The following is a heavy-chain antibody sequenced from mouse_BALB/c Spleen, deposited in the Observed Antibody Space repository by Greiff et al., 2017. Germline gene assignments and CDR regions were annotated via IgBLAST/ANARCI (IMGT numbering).Heavy chain of an antibody. J-gene: IGHJ1*01. D-gene: IGHD1-1*01. CDR3: ARGDYYYSSSYVWYFDV. Sequence: VQLVESGPELVRPGVSVKISCKGSGYTFTDYAMHWVKQSHAKSLEWIGVISTYYGNTNYNQKFKGKATMTVDKSSSTAYMELARLTSEDSAIYYCARGDYYYSSSYVWYFDVWGAGTTVTVSS. V-gene: IGHV1-67*01. CDR1: GYTFTDYA. CDR2: ISTYYGNT.